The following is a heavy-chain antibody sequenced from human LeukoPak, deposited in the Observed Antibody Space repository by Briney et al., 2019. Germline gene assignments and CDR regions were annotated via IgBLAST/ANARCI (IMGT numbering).Heavy chain of an antibody. J-gene: IGHJ6*03. CDR1: GFTFSSYA. D-gene: IGHD3-3*01. CDR3: ARSTYYDFWSGYYRAPSNRGYYYYMDV. CDR2: ISYDGSNK. Sequence: PGGSLRLSCAASGFTFSSYAMHWVRQAPGKGLEWVAVISYDGSNKYYADSVKGRFTISRDNSKNTLYLQMNSLRAEDTAVYYCARSTYYDFWSGYYRAPSNRGYYYYMDVWGKGTTVTVSS. V-gene: IGHV3-30-3*01.